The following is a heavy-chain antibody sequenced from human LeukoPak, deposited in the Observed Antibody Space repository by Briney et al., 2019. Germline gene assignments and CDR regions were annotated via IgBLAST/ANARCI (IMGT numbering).Heavy chain of an antibody. CDR3: ARSAVTTIGFDY. CDR2: INPSGGST. CDR1: GYTFTSYY. Sequence: ASLKVSCKASGYTFTSYYMHWVRQAPGQGLEWMGIINPSGGSTSYAQKFQGRVTMTRDTSTSTVYMELSSLRSEDTAVYYCARSAVTTIGFDYWGQGTLVTVSS. D-gene: IGHD4-17*01. V-gene: IGHV1-46*03. J-gene: IGHJ4*02.